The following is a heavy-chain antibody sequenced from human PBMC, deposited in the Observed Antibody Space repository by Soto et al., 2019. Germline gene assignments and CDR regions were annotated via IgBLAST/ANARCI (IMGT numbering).Heavy chain of an antibody. V-gene: IGHV1-8*01. CDR2: MNPNSGKT. CDR3: AIYYMFVSGYSD. CDR1: GYAFSSYD. J-gene: IGHJ4*02. D-gene: IGHD5-12*01. Sequence: ASVKVSCKASGYAFSSYDINWVRQATGQGLEWMGWMNPNSGKTGYAQNFQGRVAMTTDTSVSTAYMELSSLRSDDTALYYCAIYYMFVSGYSDWGQGTLVTVSS.